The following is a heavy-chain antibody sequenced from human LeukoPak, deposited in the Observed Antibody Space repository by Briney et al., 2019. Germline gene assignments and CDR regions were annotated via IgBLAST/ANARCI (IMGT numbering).Heavy chain of an antibody. CDR2: ISYSGSP. J-gene: IGHJ4*02. V-gene: IGHV4-59*01. D-gene: IGHD6-13*01. CDR1: GGSISSDY. Sequence: SGTLSLTCSVSGGSISSDYWSWIRQVPGKGLQWIAFISYSGSPDYNPSLKSRVTISIDTSKNQFSLKLTSVTAADTAVYYCARGGPSSRYFDLWGQGTLVTAFS. CDR3: ARGGPSSRYFDL.